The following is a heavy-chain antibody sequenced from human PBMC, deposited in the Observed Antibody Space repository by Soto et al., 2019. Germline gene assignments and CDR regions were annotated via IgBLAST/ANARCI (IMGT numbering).Heavy chain of an antibody. CDR1: GFTFSSYA. CDR3: AKYKRGATQTQSYYYGMDV. CDR2: ISGSGGST. D-gene: IGHD1-1*01. V-gene: IGHV3-23*01. Sequence: PGGSLRLSCAASGFTFSSYAMSWVRQAPGKGLEWVSAISGSGGSTYYADSVKGRFTISRDNSKNTLYLQMNSLRAEDTAVYYCAKYKRGATQTQSYYYGMDVWGQGTTVTVSS. J-gene: IGHJ6*02.